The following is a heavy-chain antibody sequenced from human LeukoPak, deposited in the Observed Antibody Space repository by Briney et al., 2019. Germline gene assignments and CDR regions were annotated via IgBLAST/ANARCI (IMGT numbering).Heavy chain of an antibody. D-gene: IGHD2-21*02. CDR1: GFTLNSYA. CDR2: IRGSSGTA. V-gene: IGHV3-23*01. Sequence: GGSLRLSCAASGFTLNSYAMNWVRQAPGKGLEWVSVIRGSSGTAFYAGSVKGRFTISRDNSKNTLYLEMSSLRVEDTALYYCAKGGGDNYYSSIDSWGQGTLVTVSA. J-gene: IGHJ4*02. CDR3: AKGGGDNYYSSIDS.